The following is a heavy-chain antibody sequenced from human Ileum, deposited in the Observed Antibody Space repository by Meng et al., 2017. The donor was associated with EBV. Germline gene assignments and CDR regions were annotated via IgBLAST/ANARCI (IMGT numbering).Heavy chain of an antibody. CDR2: TYYRSKWYN. Sequence: PPHAGPRRVTPSQPLPLPLASSGDSVSSNSAAWNWIRQSPSRGLEWLGRTYYRSKWYNDYAVSVKSRITINPDTSKNQFSLQLNSVTPEDTAVYYCARDSSSSAYSPFDYWGQGTLVTVSS. V-gene: IGHV6-1*01. J-gene: IGHJ4*02. D-gene: IGHD3-22*01. CDR3: ARDSSSSAYSPFDY. CDR1: GDSVSSNSAA.